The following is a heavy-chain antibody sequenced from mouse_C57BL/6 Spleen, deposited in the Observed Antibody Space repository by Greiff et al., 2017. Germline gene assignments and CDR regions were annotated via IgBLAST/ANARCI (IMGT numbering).Heavy chain of an antibody. J-gene: IGHJ1*03. CDR1: GYTFTSYW. D-gene: IGHD1-1*01. V-gene: IGHV1-72*01. CDR2: IAPTSGGT. Sequence: QVQLQQPGAELVKPGASVKLSCKASGYTFTSYWMHWVKQRPGRGLEWIGRIAPTSGGTKYTEKFKSKATLTVDTPYSTASMQLSRLTSDDSAIYYCARSQIDNHGSWYFDVWGTGTTVTVSS. CDR3: ARSQIDNHGSWYFDV.